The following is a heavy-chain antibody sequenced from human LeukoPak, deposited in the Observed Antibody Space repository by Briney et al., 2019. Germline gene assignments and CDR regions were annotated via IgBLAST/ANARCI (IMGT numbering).Heavy chain of an antibody. D-gene: IGHD6-19*01. V-gene: IGHV3-30*02. CDR1: GFTFSSYG. CDR2: IRYDGSNK. J-gene: IGHJ3*02. Sequence: GGSLRLSCAASGFTFSSYGMHWVRQAPGKGLEWVAFIRYDGSNKYYADSVKGRFTISRDNSKNTLYLEMNSLRAEDTAVYYCARKASGWNDAFDIWGQGTMVTVSS. CDR3: ARKASGWNDAFDI.